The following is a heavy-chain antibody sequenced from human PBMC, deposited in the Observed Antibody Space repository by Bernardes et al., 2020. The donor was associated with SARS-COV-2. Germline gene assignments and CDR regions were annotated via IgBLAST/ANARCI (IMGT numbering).Heavy chain of an antibody. Sequence: ASVKVSCKASGYTFTGYYMHWVRQAPGQGLEWMGWINPNSGGTNYAQKFQGRVTMTRDTSISTAYMELSRLRSDDTAVYYCARGGYYYDSSCPKKDYWGQGTLVTVSS. V-gene: IGHV1-2*02. CDR2: INPNSGGT. D-gene: IGHD3-22*01. CDR3: ARGGYYYDSSCPKKDY. J-gene: IGHJ4*02. CDR1: GYTFTGYY.